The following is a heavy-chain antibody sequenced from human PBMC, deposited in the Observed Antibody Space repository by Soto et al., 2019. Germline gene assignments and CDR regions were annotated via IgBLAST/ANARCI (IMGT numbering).Heavy chain of an antibody. CDR3: ATDPGYYDSSGYYPEYFQH. CDR2: IIPIFGTA. J-gene: IGHJ1*01. D-gene: IGHD3-22*01. Sequence: SVKVSCKASGGTFSSYAISWVRQAPGQGLEWMGGIIPIFGTANYAQKFQGRVTITADESTSTAYMELSSLRSEDTAVYYCATDPGYYDSSGYYPEYFQHWGQGTLVTVSS. CDR1: GGTFSSYA. V-gene: IGHV1-69*13.